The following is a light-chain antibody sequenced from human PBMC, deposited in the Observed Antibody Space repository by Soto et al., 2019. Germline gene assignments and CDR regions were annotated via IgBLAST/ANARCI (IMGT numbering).Light chain of an antibody. CDR1: SSNIGGNS. Sequence: QSVLTQPPSVSAAPGQKVTISCSGSSSNIGGNSVSWYQQLPGTAPKLLIYDDNKRPSGIPDRFSGSKSGTSATLGITGFQTGDEADYYCGSWDSSLSTYVFGTGTKSPS. J-gene: IGLJ1*01. CDR2: DDN. CDR3: GSWDSSLSTYV. V-gene: IGLV1-51*01.